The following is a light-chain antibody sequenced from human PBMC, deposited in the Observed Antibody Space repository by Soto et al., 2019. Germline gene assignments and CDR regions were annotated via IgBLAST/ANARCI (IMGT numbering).Light chain of an antibody. V-gene: IGKV3-15*01. CDR2: AAS. CDR3: QQYDHWPPYS. J-gene: IGKJ2*01. CDR1: QSVSRF. Sequence: TQSPVTLSVSPGDGATLSCRASQSVSRFLAWYQQTPGQRPRLLIYAASSRVLGVPARFTGSGSVTDFTLTISDVQSEDAAIYYCQQYDHWPPYSFGQGTRLEI.